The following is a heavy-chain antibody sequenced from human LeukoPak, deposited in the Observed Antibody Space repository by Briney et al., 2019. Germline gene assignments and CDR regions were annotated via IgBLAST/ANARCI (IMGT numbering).Heavy chain of an antibody. CDR1: GFTVSSTH. D-gene: IGHD3-22*01. V-gene: IGHV3-53*01. Sequence: GGSLRLSCAASGFTVSSTHMVWVRQAPGKGLEWVSVIYTGGNSYYAGSVQGRFIISRDISKNTLYLQMNSLRAEDSALYYCARGGRGSAAVVAPRSFDIWGQGTMVTVSS. J-gene: IGHJ3*02. CDR2: IYTGGNS. CDR3: ARGGRGSAAVVAPRSFDI.